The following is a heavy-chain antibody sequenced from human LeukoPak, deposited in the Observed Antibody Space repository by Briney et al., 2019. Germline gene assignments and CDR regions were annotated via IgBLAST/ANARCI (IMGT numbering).Heavy chain of an antibody. V-gene: IGHV4-39*07. Sequence: SETLSLTCSVSGGSISSTGHYWGWIRQSPEKGLDWIGSIYSNGNTYYNPSVKSRVTMSVDTSENQFSLKLTSMTAAETAVYYCARSATVTTGYFDYWGQGALVTVSS. CDR3: ARSATVTTGYFDY. J-gene: IGHJ4*02. D-gene: IGHD4-17*01. CDR1: GGSISSTGHY. CDR2: IYSNGNT.